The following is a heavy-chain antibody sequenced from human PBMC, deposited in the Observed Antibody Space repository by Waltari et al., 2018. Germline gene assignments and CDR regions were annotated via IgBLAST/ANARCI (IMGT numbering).Heavy chain of an antibody. CDR2: IYWNDDK. V-gene: IGHV2-5*01. CDR1: GFSLSTSGVG. CDR3: PHRRYYYDSSGYRNDAFDI. D-gene: IGHD3-22*01. J-gene: IGHJ3*02. Sequence: TLKESGPTLVKPTQTLTLTCTFSGFSLSTSGVGVGWIRQPPGKALEWLALIYWNDDKRYSPSLKSRLTITKDTSKNQVVLTMTNMDPVDTATYYCPHRRYYYDSSGYRNDAFDIWGQGTMVTVSS.